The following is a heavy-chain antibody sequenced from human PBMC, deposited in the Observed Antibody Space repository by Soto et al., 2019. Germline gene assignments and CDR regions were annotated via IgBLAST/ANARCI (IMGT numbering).Heavy chain of an antibody. Sequence: GGSLRLSCAASGFTFSSYAMSWVRQAPGKGLEWVSAISGSGGSTYYADSVKGRFTISRDNSKNTLYLQMNSLRAEDTAVYYCAKAKLGRRRGGWYYSTYYYYYGMDVWGQGTAVTVSS. CDR1: GFTFSSYA. J-gene: IGHJ6*02. D-gene: IGHD6-19*01. CDR2: ISGSGGST. V-gene: IGHV3-23*01. CDR3: AKAKLGRRRGGWYYSTYYYYYGMDV.